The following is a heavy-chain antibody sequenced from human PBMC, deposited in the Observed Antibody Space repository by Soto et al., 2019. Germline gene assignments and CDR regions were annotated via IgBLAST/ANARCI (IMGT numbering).Heavy chain of an antibody. D-gene: IGHD2-2*01. V-gene: IGHV3-30*18. CDR2: ISYDEINK. Sequence: QVQLVESGGGVVQPGRSLRLSCVASGFTFSTYGMHWVRQAPGKGLEWVAVISYDEINKYYADSVKGRLTISRDNSKNTVYLQMNSLRGEDTAVYYCAKGQHCSTTSCYFYHYGMDVWGQGTTVAVSS. CDR1: GFTFSTYG. CDR3: AKGQHCSTTSCYFYHYGMDV. J-gene: IGHJ6*02.